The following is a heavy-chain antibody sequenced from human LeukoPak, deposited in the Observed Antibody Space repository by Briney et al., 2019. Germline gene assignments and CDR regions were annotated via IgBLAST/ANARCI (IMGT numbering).Heavy chain of an antibody. CDR1: GFTVSSNY. D-gene: IGHD6-19*01. CDR2: IYSGGST. V-gene: IGHV3-53*01. CDR3: ARDGSSGSRDAFDI. J-gene: IGHJ3*02. Sequence: GGSRRLSCAASGFTVSSNYMSWVRQAPGKGLEWVSVIYSGGSTYYADSVKGRFTISRDNSKNTLYLQMNSLRAEDTAVYYCARDGSSGSRDAFDIWGQGTMVTVSS.